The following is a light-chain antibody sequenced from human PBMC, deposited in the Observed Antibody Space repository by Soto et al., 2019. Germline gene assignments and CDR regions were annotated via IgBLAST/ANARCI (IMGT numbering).Light chain of an antibody. CDR3: QQYHIYSGT. V-gene: IGKV1-5*03. J-gene: IGKJ1*01. Sequence: DIQMTQSPSTLSGSVGDRVTITCRASQTISSWLAWYQQKPGKAPKLLIYKASTLKSGVPSRFSGSGSGTEFTLTINSLQPDDFATCYCQQYHIYSGTFGQGTKVDIK. CDR2: KAS. CDR1: QTISSW.